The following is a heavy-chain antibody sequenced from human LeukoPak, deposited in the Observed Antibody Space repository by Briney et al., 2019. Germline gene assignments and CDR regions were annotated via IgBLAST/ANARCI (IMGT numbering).Heavy chain of an antibody. V-gene: IGHV1-69*05. CDR3: ASYVCRYCSSTSLSLLWFGESFDY. D-gene: IGHD2-2*01. CDR1: GGTFSSYA. J-gene: IGHJ4*02. CDR2: IIPIFGTA. Sequence: SVKVSCKASGGTFSSYAISWVRQAPGQGLEWMGRIIPIFGTANYAQKFQGRVTITTDESTSTAYMELSSLRSEDTAVYYCASYVCRYCSSTSLSLLWFGESFDYWGQGTLVTVSS.